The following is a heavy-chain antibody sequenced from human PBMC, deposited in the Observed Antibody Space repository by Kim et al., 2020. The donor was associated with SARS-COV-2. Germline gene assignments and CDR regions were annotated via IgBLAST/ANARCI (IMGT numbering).Heavy chain of an antibody. D-gene: IGHD3-9*01. V-gene: IGHV4-59*08. CDR1: GGSISSYY. CDR3: ASLPTYYDILTGSDAFDI. J-gene: IGHJ3*02. CDR2: IYYSGST. Sequence: SETLSLTCTVSGGSISSYYWSWIRQPPGKGLEWIGYIYYSGSTNYNPSLKSRVTISVDTSKNQFSLKLSSVTAADTAVYYCASLPTYYDILTGSDAFDIWGQGTMVTVSS.